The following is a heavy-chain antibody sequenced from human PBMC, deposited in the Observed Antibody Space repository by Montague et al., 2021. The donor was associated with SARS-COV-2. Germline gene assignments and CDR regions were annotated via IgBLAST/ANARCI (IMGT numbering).Heavy chain of an antibody. CDR3: ARDTRITMIVVVQGYGMDV. V-gene: IGHV4-39*07. CDR1: GGSISSSSYD. CDR2: IDYSGXT. Sequence: ETLSLTCTVAGGSISSSSYDWGWVRQPPGKGLEWIGSIDYSGXTXYXXXXKXRVTISVDTSKNQFSLKLSSVTAADTAVYYCARDTRITMIVVVQGYGMDVWGQGTTVTVSS. D-gene: IGHD3-22*01. J-gene: IGHJ6*02.